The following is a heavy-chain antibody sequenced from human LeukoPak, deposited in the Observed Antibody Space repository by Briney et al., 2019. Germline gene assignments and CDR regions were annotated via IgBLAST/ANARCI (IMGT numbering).Heavy chain of an antibody. J-gene: IGHJ4*02. CDR1: RFTFSSYG. D-gene: IGHD5-12*01. CDR2: ISYDGSNK. Sequence: PGGSLRLSCAASRFTFSSYGMHWVRQAPGKGLEWVAVISYDGSNKYYADSVKGRFTISRDNSKNTLYLQMNSLRAEDTAVYYCAKAGRVATHPNLFDYWGQGTLVTVSS. V-gene: IGHV3-30*18. CDR3: AKAGRVATHPNLFDY.